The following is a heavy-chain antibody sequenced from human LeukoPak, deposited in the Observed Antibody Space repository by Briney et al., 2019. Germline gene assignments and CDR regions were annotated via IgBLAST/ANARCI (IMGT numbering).Heavy chain of an antibody. V-gene: IGHV3-30-3*01. CDR1: GFTFSSYA. D-gene: IGHD7-27*01. CDR2: ISYDGSNK. CDR3: ARGVRRDWGLDY. Sequence: PGRSLRLSCAASGFTFSSYAMHWVRQAPGKGLEWVAVISYDGSNKYYADSVKGRFTISRDNSKNTLYLQMNSLRAEDTAVYYCARGVRRDWGLDYWGQGTLVTVSS. J-gene: IGHJ4*02.